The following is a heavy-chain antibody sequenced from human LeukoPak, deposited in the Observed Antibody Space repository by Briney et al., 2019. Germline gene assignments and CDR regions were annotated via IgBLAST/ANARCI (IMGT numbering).Heavy chain of an antibody. CDR1: GGSISSGGYY. CDR2: IYYSGST. D-gene: IGHD5-18*01. Sequence: SETLSLTCTVSGGSISSGGYYWSWLRQHPGKGLEWIGYIYYSGSTYYNPSLKSRVTISVDTSKNQFSLKLSSVTAADTAVYYCARGFKTAMVLLWGQGTLVTVSS. J-gene: IGHJ4*02. V-gene: IGHV4-31*03. CDR3: ARGFKTAMVLL.